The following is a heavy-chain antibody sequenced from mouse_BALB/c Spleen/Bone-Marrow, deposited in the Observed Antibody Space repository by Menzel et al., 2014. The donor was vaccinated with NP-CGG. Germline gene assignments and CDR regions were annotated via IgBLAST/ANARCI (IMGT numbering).Heavy chain of an antibody. CDR2: INPDSSTI. V-gene: IGHV4-1*02. Sequence: EVMLVESGGGLVQPGGSLKLSCAASGFDFSRYWMSWVRQAPGKGLEWIGEINPDSSTINYTPSLKDKFIISRDNAKNTLYLQMIKVTSEYTSLYYCARLIYYSAMDYWGQGTSVTVSS. CDR1: GFDFSRYW. D-gene: IGHD2-12*01. J-gene: IGHJ4*01. CDR3: ARLIYYSAMDY.